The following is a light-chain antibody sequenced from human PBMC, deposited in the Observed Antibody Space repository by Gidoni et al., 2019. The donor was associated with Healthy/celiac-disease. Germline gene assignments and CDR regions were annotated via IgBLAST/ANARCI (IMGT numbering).Light chain of an antibody. V-gene: IGLV2-14*03. CDR2: DVS. J-gene: IGLJ3*02. CDR1: SSDVGGYNY. Sequence: QSALTQPVSVSGSPGQSITISCTGTSSDVGGYNYVSWYQQHPGKAPKLMIYDVSTRPSGVSNRFSGSKSGNTASLTISGLQAEDEADYYCSSYTSSSTPWVFGGGTKLTVL. CDR3: SSYTSSSTPWV.